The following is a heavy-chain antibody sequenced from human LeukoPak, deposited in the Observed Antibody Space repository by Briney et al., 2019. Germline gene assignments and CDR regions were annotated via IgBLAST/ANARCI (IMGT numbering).Heavy chain of an antibody. CDR3: ARGGSRITMVRGVDNWFDP. Sequence: SETLSLTCTVSGGSISFYYWNWLRQPPGKGLEWIGYIYYSGSTNYNPSLKSRVTISVDTSKNQFSLKLSSVTAADTAVYYCARGGSRITMVRGVDNWFDPWGQGTLVTVSS. V-gene: IGHV4-59*01. CDR2: IYYSGST. CDR1: GGSISFYY. J-gene: IGHJ5*02. D-gene: IGHD3-10*01.